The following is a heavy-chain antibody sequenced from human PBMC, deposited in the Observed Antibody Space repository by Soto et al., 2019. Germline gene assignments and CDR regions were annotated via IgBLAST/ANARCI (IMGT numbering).Heavy chain of an antibody. D-gene: IGHD3-10*01. V-gene: IGHV4-39*02. CDR2: FSDGDTT. CDR1: GDSIRSGDYF. J-gene: IGHJ2*01. Sequence: QLQESGPGLVKPSETLSVTCTVSGDSIRSGDYFWGWVRQTPGKALEWIGSFSDGDTTYYNPSIRTPVTISVDTSKNHFYLNVTSVTAADTAFSFCVRCRLRGRWYFDLWGRGTLITVSS. CDR3: VRCRLRGRWYFDL.